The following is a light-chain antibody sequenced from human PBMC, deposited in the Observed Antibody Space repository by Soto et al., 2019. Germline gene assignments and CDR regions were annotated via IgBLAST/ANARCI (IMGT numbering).Light chain of an antibody. CDR3: QSYDSSLSGSNYV. V-gene: IGLV1-40*01. J-gene: IGLJ1*01. Sequence: QSVLTQPPSASGTPGQRVTISCTGSSSNIGAGYDVHWYQQLPGTAPKLLIYGNSNRPSGVPDRFSGSKSGTSASLAITGLQAEDEADYYCQSYDSSLSGSNYVFGTGTKVTV. CDR2: GNS. CDR1: SSNIGAGYD.